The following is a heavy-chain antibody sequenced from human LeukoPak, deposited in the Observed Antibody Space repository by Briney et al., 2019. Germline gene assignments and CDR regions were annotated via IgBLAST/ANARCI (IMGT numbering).Heavy chain of an antibody. CDR3: ARATDNWNYVQYWYFDL. CDR2: IYYSGST. J-gene: IGHJ2*01. V-gene: IGHV4-30-4*08. CDR1: GGSISSGDYY. D-gene: IGHD1-7*01. Sequence: SETLSLTCTVSGGSISSGDYYWSWIRQPPGKGLEWIGYIYYSGSTYYNPSLKSRVTISADTSKNQFSLKLSSVTAADTAVYYCARATDNWNYVQYWYFDLWGRGTLVTVSS.